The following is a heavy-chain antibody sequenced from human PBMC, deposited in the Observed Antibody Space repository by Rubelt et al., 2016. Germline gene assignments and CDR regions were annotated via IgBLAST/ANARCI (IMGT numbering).Heavy chain of an antibody. J-gene: IGHJ4*02. V-gene: IGHV1-3*01. D-gene: IGHD6-19*01. CDR2: ISAYNGNT. Sequence: APGQGLEWMGWISAYNGNTKYSQKFQGRVTITRDTSASTAYMELSSLRSEDTAIYYCATGYSSGWYVAYWGQGTLVTVSS. CDR3: ATGYSSGWYVAY.